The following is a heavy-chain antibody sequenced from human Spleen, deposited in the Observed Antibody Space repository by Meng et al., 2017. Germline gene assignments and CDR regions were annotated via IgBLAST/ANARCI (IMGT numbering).Heavy chain of an antibody. CDR2: INPDGSTT. Sequence: GESLKISCTVSGGSISSSSYYWGWVRQVPGKGLVYVSEINPDGSTTRYGDSMRGRFTISRDNAKNTLYLQMNSLRADDTSVYHCIRGGYSGGFDYWGQGTLVTVSS. D-gene: IGHD1-26*01. J-gene: IGHJ4*02. CDR3: IRGGYSGGFDY. CDR1: GGSISSSSYY. V-gene: IGHV3-74*01.